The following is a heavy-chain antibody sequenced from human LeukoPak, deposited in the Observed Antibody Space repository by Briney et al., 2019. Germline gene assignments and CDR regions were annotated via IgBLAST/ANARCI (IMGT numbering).Heavy chain of an antibody. Sequence: SVKVSCKASGGTFSSYAISWVRQAPGQGLEWMGGIIPIFGTANYAQKFQGRVTITADKSTSTAYMELSSLRSEDTAVYYCARGAAAGEPFDYWGQGTLVTVSS. D-gene: IGHD6-13*01. CDR1: GGTFSSYA. CDR2: IIPIFGTA. J-gene: IGHJ4*02. V-gene: IGHV1-69*06. CDR3: ARGAAAGEPFDY.